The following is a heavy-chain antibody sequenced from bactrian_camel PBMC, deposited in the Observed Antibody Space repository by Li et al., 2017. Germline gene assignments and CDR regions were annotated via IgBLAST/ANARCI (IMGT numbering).Heavy chain of an antibody. D-gene: IGHD5*01. J-gene: IGHJ6*01. V-gene: IGHV3S63*01. CDR2: IATGSGNT. Sequence: HVQLVESGGGSVQAGGSLRLSCAASGRPLCMGWFRQAPGKEREAVARIATGSGNTYYADSVKGRFTISQDNAKNTVYLQMNSLKPEDTATYRCGSSWGLTAEQALGTIARSDFGYWGDGTQVTVS. CDR1: GRPLC. CDR3: GSSWGLTAEQALGTIARSDFGY.